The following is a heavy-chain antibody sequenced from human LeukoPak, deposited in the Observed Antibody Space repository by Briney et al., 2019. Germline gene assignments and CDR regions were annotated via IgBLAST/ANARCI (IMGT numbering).Heavy chain of an antibody. D-gene: IGHD2-15*01. J-gene: IGHJ4*02. Sequence: QAGGSLRLSCAASGFTFSSYSMNWVRQAPGKGLEWVAVISYDGSNKYYADSVKGRFTISRDNSKNTLYLQMNSLRAEDTAVYYCARDPRGYCSGGSCYSGYYFDYWGQGTLVTVSS. V-gene: IGHV3-30*03. CDR3: ARDPRGYCSGGSCYSGYYFDY. CDR1: GFTFSSYS. CDR2: ISYDGSNK.